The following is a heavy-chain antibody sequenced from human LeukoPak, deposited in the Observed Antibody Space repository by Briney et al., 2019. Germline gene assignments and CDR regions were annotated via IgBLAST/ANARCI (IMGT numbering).Heavy chain of an antibody. CDR3: ARDLGCASTSCRRLGDYYYYMDV. D-gene: IGHD2-2*01. Sequence: SVKVSCKASGGTFSSYAISWVRQAPGQGLEWMGGIIPIFGTANYAQKFQGRVTITADESTSTAYMELSSLRSEDTAVYYCARDLGCASTSCRRLGDYYYYMDVWGKGTTVTVSS. CDR1: GGTFSSYA. V-gene: IGHV1-69*01. J-gene: IGHJ6*03. CDR2: IIPIFGTA.